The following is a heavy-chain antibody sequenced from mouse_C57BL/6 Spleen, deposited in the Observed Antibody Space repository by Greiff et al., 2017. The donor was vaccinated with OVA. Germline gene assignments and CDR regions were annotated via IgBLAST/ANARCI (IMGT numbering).Heavy chain of an antibody. CDR2: IHPNSGST. CDR3: ARGDWGEPWFAY. CDR1: GYTFTGYW. Sequence: QVQLQQPGAELVKPGASVKLSCKASGYTFTGYWMHWVKQRPGQGLEWIGMIHPNSGSTNYNEKFKSKATLTVDKSSSTAYMQLSSLTYEDSAVYYCARGDWGEPWFAYWGQGTLVTVSA. D-gene: IGHD4-1*01. V-gene: IGHV1-64*01. J-gene: IGHJ3*01.